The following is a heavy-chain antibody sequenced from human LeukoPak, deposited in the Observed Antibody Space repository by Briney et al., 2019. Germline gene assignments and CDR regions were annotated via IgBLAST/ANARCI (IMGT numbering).Heavy chain of an antibody. Sequence: ASVKVSCKASGYTLTGFYMHWVRQAPRQGPEWMGWINPNSGDTNYAQKFQGRVTMTRDTSISTAYMELSSLRSDDTAVYYCARVVVPAGGGVVDYWGQGTLVTVSS. CDR3: ARVVVPAGGGVVDY. J-gene: IGHJ4*02. CDR2: INPNSGDT. V-gene: IGHV1-2*02. CDR1: GYTLTGFY. D-gene: IGHD3-16*01.